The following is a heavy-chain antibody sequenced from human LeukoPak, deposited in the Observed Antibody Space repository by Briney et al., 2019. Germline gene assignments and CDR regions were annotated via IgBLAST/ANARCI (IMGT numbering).Heavy chain of an antibody. CDR1: GGSITSYY. CDR3: ARGGTTPYYFDY. D-gene: IGHD2-15*01. CDR2: IYSNENT. Sequence: PSESLSLTCTVSGGSITSYYWSWIRQPAGKGLEWIGRIYSNENTNYNPSPKSRVTMAVDTSKNQFSLKLSSVTAADTAVYYCARGGTTPYYFDYWGQGTLVTVSS. V-gene: IGHV4-4*07. J-gene: IGHJ4*02.